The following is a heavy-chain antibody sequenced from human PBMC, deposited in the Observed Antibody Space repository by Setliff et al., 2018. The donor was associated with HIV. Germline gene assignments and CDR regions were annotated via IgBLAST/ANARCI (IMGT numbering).Heavy chain of an antibody. Sequence: SETLSLTCAVYGGSFSGYYWSWVRQSPEKRLEWIGEINHSGSTNYNPSLKSRVIMAVDTSKNQFSLKLSSVTAADTAVYYCARTRGYCSGTNCYALRGPDYWGQGTLVT. CDR3: ARTRGYCSGTNCYALRGPDY. V-gene: IGHV4-34*01. D-gene: IGHD2-2*01. J-gene: IGHJ4*02. CDR2: INHSGST. CDR1: GGSFSGYY.